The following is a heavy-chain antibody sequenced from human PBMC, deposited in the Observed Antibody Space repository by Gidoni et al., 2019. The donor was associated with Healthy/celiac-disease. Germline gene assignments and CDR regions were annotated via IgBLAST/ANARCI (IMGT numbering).Heavy chain of an antibody. D-gene: IGHD3-22*01. Sequence: QLQLQESGPGLVKPSETLSLTCTVSGGSISRRSYYWGWIRQPPGKGLEWIGSIYYSGSTYYNPYLKSRVTISVDTSKNQFSLKLSSVTAADTAVYYCASSYTMIVVVNKFDYWGQGTLVTVSS. CDR2: IYYSGST. J-gene: IGHJ4*02. CDR1: GGSISRRSYY. V-gene: IGHV4-39*07. CDR3: ASSYTMIVVVNKFDY.